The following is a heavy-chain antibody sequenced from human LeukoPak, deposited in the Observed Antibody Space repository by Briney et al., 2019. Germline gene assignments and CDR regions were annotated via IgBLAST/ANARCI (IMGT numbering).Heavy chain of an antibody. CDR1: GFTFSNSW. CDR2: INGDSTNT. Sequence: GGSLRLSYAASGFTFSNSWMHWVRQAPGKGLVWVSRINGDSTNTRYADSVKGRFTISRDNAKNTLYLQMNSLRAEDTAVYYCARGVVWYYGSGSYYIDYWGQGILVTVSS. CDR3: ARGVVWYYGSGSYYIDY. V-gene: IGHV3-74*01. J-gene: IGHJ4*02. D-gene: IGHD3-10*01.